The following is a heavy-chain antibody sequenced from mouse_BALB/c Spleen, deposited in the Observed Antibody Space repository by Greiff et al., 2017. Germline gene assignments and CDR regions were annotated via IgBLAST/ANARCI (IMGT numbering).Heavy chain of an antibody. Sequence: EVKLLESGGGLVQPGGSLNLSCAASGFDFSRYWMSWARQAPGKGQEWIGEINPGSSTINYTPSLKDKFIISRDNAKNTLYLQMSKVRSEDTALYYCAREGTRYAMDYWGQGTSVTVSS. J-gene: IGHJ4*01. CDR3: AREGTRYAMDY. CDR2: INPGSSTI. V-gene: IGHV4-2*02. CDR1: GFDFSRYW. D-gene: IGHD3-3*01.